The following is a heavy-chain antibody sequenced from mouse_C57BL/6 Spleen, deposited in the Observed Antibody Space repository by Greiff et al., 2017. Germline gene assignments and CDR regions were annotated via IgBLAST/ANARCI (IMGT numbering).Heavy chain of an antibody. CDR1: GYTFTSYW. CDR2: IGPNGGGT. V-gene: IGHV1-72*01. Sequence: QVQLQQPGADLVKPGASVKLSCKASGYTFTSYWMHWVQQRPGRGLEWIGRIGPNGGGTKYTEKFKSKATLTVDKPTSTAYMQLSSLTSEDTAFYYCAREYYYGSSYYAMDYWGQGTSVTGSS. D-gene: IGHD1-1*01. CDR3: AREYYYGSSYYAMDY. J-gene: IGHJ4*01.